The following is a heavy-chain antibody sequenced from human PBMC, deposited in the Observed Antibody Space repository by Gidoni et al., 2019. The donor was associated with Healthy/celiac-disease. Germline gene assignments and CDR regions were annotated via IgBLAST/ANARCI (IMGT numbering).Heavy chain of an antibody. CDR1: GYTFTGYS. J-gene: IGHJ4*02. CDR2: INPNSGGT. Sequence: QVQLVQSGAEVNKPGASVKVSCKASGYTFTGYSMHWVRQAPGQGLEWMGWINPNSGGTNYAQKFQGRVTMTRDTSISTAYMELSRLRSDDTAVYYCARAIGYYYDSSGYYDYWGQGTLVTVSS. V-gene: IGHV1-2*02. D-gene: IGHD3-22*01. CDR3: ARAIGYYYDSSGYYDY.